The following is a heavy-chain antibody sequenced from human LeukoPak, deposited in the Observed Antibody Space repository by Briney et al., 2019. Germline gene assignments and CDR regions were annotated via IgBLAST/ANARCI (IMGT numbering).Heavy chain of an antibody. CDR3: ARDEGYDSSGYYQLDY. Sequence: ASVKVSCKASGYTFTSYGISWVRQAPGQGLEWMGWISAYNGNTNYAQELQGRVTMTTDTSTSTAYMELRSLRSDDTAVYYCARDEGYDSSGYYQLDYWGQGTLVTVSS. D-gene: IGHD3-22*01. V-gene: IGHV1-18*01. CDR2: ISAYNGNT. CDR1: GYTFTSYG. J-gene: IGHJ4*02.